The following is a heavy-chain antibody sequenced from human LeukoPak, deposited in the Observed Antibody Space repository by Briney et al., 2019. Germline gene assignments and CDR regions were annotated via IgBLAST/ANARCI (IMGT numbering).Heavy chain of an antibody. CDR1: GYTFTSYG. V-gene: IGHV1-18*01. J-gene: IGHJ4*02. CDR3: ARGRAIRSFDY. Sequence: ASVTVSCTASGYTFTSYGISWVRQAPGHGLEWMGWISAYNGNTNYAQKLQGRVTMTTDTSTSTAYMELRSLRSDDTAVYYCARGRAIRSFDYWGQGTLVTVSS. CDR2: ISAYNGNT.